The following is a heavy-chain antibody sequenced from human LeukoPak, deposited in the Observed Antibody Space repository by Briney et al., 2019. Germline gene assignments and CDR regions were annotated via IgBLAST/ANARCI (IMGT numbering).Heavy chain of an antibody. CDR1: GFTFSSYG. CDR3: ARDLEPYYYDSSGYPGAFDI. J-gene: IGHJ3*02. V-gene: IGHV3-33*01. CDR2: IWYDGSNK. Sequence: PGRSLRLSCAASGFTFSSYGMHWVRQAPGKGLEWAAVIWYDGSNKYYADSVKGRFTISRDNSKNTLYLQMNSLRAEDTAVYYCARDLEPYYYDSSGYPGAFDIWGQGTMVTVSS. D-gene: IGHD3-22*01.